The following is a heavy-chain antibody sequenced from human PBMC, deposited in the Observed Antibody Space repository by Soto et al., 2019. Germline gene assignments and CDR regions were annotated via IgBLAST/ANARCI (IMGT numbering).Heavy chain of an antibody. V-gene: IGHV3-23*01. Sequence: GGSLRLSCAVYGFTFSSYAMSWVRQAPGKGLEWVSGISGSGDSTYYADSVKGRFTISRDNSKNTLYLQMNSLRAEDTAVYHCAKYTAMVKRGSIAVAGTPFDYWGQGTLVTVSS. J-gene: IGHJ4*02. D-gene: IGHD6-19*01. CDR2: ISGSGDST. CDR1: GFTFSSYA. CDR3: AKYTAMVKRGSIAVAGTPFDY.